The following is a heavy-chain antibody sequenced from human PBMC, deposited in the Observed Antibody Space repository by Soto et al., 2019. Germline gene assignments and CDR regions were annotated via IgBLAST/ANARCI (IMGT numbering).Heavy chain of an antibody. Sequence: ASETLSLTCIVSGESISSGSYYWGWIRQPPGKGLEWIGSIYYSGRTYYNPSFKSRVTISIDTSKNQFSLKLSSVTATDTAVYYCARQRTTVVTQAYFDHWGQGALVTVSS. CDR3: ARQRTTVVTQAYFDH. CDR2: IYYSGRT. V-gene: IGHV4-39*01. CDR1: GESISSGSYY. J-gene: IGHJ4*02. D-gene: IGHD2-21*02.